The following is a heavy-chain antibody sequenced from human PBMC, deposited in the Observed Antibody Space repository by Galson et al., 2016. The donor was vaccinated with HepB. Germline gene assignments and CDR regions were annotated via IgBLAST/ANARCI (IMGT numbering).Heavy chain of an antibody. V-gene: IGHV3-30-3*01. CDR1: GFTFSNYP. CDR3: ARGAKMVQIMDSIIGMEEELDYYHYYTMDV. D-gene: IGHD1-7*01. Sequence: SLRLSCAASGFTFSNYPMHWVRQAPGKGLEWVAIISYDGTNKYYAGSVKGRFTISRDNSKNTLYLQMNSLRAKDTAVYYCARGAKMVQIMDSIIGMEEELDYYHYYTMDVWGQGTTVTVSS. J-gene: IGHJ6*02. CDR2: ISYDGTNK.